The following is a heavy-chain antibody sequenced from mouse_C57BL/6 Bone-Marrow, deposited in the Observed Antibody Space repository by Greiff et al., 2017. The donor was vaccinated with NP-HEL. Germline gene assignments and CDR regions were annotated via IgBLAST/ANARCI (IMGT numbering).Heavy chain of an antibody. D-gene: IGHD2-3*01. CDR2: IDPSDSYT. J-gene: IGHJ2*01. CDR3: ARGDGYYDY. CDR1: GYTFTSYW. Sequence: VKLQQPGAELVKPGASVKLSCKASGYTFTSYWMQWVKQRPGQGLEWIGEIDPSDSYTNYNQQFKGKATLTVDTSSSTAYMQLSSLTSEDSAVYYCARGDGYYDYWGQGTTLTVSS. V-gene: IGHV1-50*01.